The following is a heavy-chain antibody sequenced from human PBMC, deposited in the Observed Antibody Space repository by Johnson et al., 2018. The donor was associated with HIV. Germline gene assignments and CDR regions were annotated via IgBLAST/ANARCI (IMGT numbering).Heavy chain of an antibody. CDR2: ISWNSGST. J-gene: IGHJ3*02. V-gene: IGHV3-9*01. CDR1: GFTFDDYA. D-gene: IGHD3-16*01. Sequence: VQLVESGGGLVKPGGSLRLSCAASGFTFDDYAMHWVRQAPGKGLEWVSGISWNSGSTYYADSVKGRFTISRDNSKNTLYLQMNSLRAEDTALYYCALVLGALPGAFDIWGQGTLVTVSS. CDR3: ALVLGALPGAFDI.